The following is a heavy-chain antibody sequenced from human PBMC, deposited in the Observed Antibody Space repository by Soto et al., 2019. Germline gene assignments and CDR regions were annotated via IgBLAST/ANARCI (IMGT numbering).Heavy chain of an antibody. CDR1: GYTFTTYY. CDR2: INPGGVST. CDR3: ARGGNGDNVGYWYFDL. J-gene: IGHJ2*01. Sequence: QVQLVQSGAEVKKSGASVEVSCKASGYTFTTYYIHWVRHAPGQGLEWMGVINPGGVSTKYAQKFQDRGTMTSDTSTSTVYMDLSSLRSEDTAVYFCARGGNGDNVGYWYFDLWGRGTQVTVSP. V-gene: IGHV1-46*01. D-gene: IGHD4-17*01.